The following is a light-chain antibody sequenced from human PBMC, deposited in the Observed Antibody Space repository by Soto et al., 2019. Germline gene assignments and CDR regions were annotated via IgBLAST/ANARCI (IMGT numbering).Light chain of an antibody. V-gene: IGLV2-14*01. CDR2: DVS. J-gene: IGLJ1*01. CDR1: SSDVGGYNY. CDR3: SSYTSSSFYV. Sequence: QSALTQPASVSGSPGQSITISCTGTSSDVGGYNYVSWYQQHPGKAPKLMIYDVSNGPSGVSNRFSGSKSGNTASLTISGLTAEDEADYYCSSYTSSSFYVFGTGTKVTVL.